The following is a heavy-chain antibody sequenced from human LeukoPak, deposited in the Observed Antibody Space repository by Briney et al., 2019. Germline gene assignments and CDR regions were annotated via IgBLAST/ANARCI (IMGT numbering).Heavy chain of an antibody. CDR2: IWSDGTNK. D-gene: IGHD3-3*01. V-gene: IGHV3-33*08. CDR1: GFTFSSYA. CDR3: ARGTTIFAVVSYPDY. Sequence: GGSLRLSCAASGFTFSSYAIHWVRQAPGKGLEWVAVIWSDGTNKYYADSVKGRFTISRDNSQNTLYLQMNSLRAEDTAVYYCARGTTIFAVVSYPDYWGQGTLVTVSS. J-gene: IGHJ4*02.